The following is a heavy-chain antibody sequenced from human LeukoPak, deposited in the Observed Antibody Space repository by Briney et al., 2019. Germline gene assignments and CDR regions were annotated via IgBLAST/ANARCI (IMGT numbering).Heavy chain of an antibody. D-gene: IGHD6-19*01. Sequence: GESLKFSCKGSGYSFTSYWIGWVRQMPGKGLEWMGIIYPGDSDTRYSPSFQGQVTISADKSISTAYLQWSSPKASDTAMYYCARASIAVAGDIDYWGQGTLVTVSS. V-gene: IGHV5-51*01. CDR3: ARASIAVAGDIDY. CDR1: GYSFTSYW. J-gene: IGHJ4*02. CDR2: IYPGDSDT.